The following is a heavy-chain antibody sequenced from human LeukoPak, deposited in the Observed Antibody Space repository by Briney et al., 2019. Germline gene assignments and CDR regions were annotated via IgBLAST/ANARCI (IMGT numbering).Heavy chain of an antibody. J-gene: IGHJ5*02. CDR1: GLSFGSRAVG. CDR2: NDWYEDK. Sequence: SGPTLGHSSSILTLTFTFSGLSFGSRAVGVGWICHPPGKTQEGITFNDWYEDKRYSPSLKSRLTITKDTSKNQVVLTMTNMDPVDTATYYCAHRLPHCSSTSCPRKYNWFDPWGQGTLVTVSS. D-gene: IGHD2-2*01. V-gene: IGHV2-5*01. CDR3: AHRLPHCSSTSCPRKYNWFDP.